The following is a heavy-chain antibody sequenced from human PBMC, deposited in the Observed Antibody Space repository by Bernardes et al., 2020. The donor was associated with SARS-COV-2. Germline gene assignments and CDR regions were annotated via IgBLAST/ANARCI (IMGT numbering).Heavy chain of an antibody. D-gene: IGHD2-2*02. CDR3: AKEIYCFALSCHKGRFDY. CDR1: GYTFTGYY. Sequence: ASVKVSCKASGYTFTGYYMHWVRQAPGQGLEWMGWINPNSGGTNYAQKFQGRVTMTRDTSISTAYMELSRLRSDDTAVYYCAKEIYCFALSCHKGRFDYWGQGTLVTVSS. CDR2: INPNSGGT. V-gene: IGHV1-2*02. J-gene: IGHJ4*02.